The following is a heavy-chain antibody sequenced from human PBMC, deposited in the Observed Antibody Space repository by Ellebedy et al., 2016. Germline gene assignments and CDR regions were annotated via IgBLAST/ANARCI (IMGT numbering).Heavy chain of an antibody. CDR1: GGSISSSSYY. D-gene: IGHD3-22*01. CDR3: AKDFSVGMIVVVTPRLLFDC. J-gene: IGHJ4*02. CDR2: ISGSGGST. Sequence: ETLSLTCTVSGGSISSSSYYWGCVRQSPGKGLEWVSGISGSGGSTHYADSVKGRFTISRDNSKNTLNLEMNSLRAEDTAVYYCAKDFSVGMIVVVTPRLLFDCWGQGTLVTVSS. V-gene: IGHV3-23*01.